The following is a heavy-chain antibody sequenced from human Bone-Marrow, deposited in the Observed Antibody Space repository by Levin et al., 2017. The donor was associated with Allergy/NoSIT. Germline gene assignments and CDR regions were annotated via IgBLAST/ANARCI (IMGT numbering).Heavy chain of an antibody. J-gene: IGHJ4*02. D-gene: IGHD5-18*01. V-gene: IGHV1-2*02. CDR1: GYTFTGYY. CDR3: ARGVGGYICGCALDY. Sequence: ASVKVSCRASGYTFTGYYIHWVRQAPGQGLEWMGWINPNSGVTTYAQKFQGRVTMTRDTSISTAYMELSSLSSDDTAVYYGARGVGGYICGCALDYWGQGTLISVSS. CDR2: INPNSGVT.